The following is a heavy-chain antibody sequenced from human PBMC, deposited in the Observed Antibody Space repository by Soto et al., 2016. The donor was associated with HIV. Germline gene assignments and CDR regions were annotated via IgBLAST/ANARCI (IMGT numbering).Heavy chain of an antibody. V-gene: IGHV3-21*01. Sequence: EVQLVESGGGLVKPGGSLRLSCAASGFTFSSYSMNWVRQAPGKGLEWVSSISSSSSYIYYADSVKGRFTISRDNAKNSLYLQMNSLRAEDTAVYYCARDHYDSSGYYQEAFDIWGQGTMVTVSS. J-gene: IGHJ3*02. CDR2: ISSSSSYI. D-gene: IGHD3-22*01. CDR1: GFTFSSYS. CDR3: ARDHYDSSGYYQEAFDI.